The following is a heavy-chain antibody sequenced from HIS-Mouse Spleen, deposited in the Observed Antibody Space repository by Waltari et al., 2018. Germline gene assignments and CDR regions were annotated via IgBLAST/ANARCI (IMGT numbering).Heavy chain of an antibody. J-gene: IGHJ4*02. V-gene: IGHV3-23*01. CDR1: GFTFSSYA. Sequence: EVQLLESGGGLVQPGGSLRLSCAAPGFTFSSYAMSWVRQAPGKGREWVSAISGSGGSTYYEDSVKGRFTISRDNSKNTLYLQMNSLRAEDTAVYYCAKSRGGDCYDYWGQGTLVTVSS. CDR3: AKSRGGDCYDY. CDR2: ISGSGGST. D-gene: IGHD2-21*01.